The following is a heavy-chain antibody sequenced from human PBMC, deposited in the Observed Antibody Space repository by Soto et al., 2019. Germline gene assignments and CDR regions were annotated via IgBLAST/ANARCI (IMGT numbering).Heavy chain of an antibody. J-gene: IGHJ4*02. D-gene: IGHD2-8*01. Sequence: ASVKVSCKASGYTFTSYGISWVRQAPGQGLEWMGWISAYNGSTNYAQKLQGRATMTRDTSISTAYMELSRLRSDDTAVYYCARGGMLMNFDYWGQGTLVTVSS. CDR2: ISAYNGST. CDR1: GYTFTSYG. V-gene: IGHV1-18*01. CDR3: ARGGMLMNFDY.